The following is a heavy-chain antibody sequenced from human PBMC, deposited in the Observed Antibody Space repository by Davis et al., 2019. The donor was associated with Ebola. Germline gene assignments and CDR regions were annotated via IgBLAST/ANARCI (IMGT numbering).Heavy chain of an antibody. D-gene: IGHD3-3*01. J-gene: IGHJ4*02. V-gene: IGHV5-51*01. CDR3: ARRIFGVVRDTNSFDY. CDR2: IYPGDSDT. Sequence: GESLKISCKGSGYSFTSYWIGWVRQMPGKGLEWMGIIYPGDSDTRYSPSFQGQVTISADKSISTAYLQWSSLKASDTAMYYCARRIFGVVRDTNSFDYWGQGTLVTVSS. CDR1: GYSFTSYW.